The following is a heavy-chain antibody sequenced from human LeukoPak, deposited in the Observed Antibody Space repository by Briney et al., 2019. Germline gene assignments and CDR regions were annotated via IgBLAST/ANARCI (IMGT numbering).Heavy chain of an antibody. CDR2: LDPDGFT. J-gene: IGHJ3*01. V-gene: IGHV3-53*01. Sequence: GGSLRLSCVGSGFTVSINYMSWVRQAPGKGLEWVSFLDPDGFTPYADSVKGRFTISRDSSKNTLYLQLTTLRAEDTAIYYCTKGTFDHWGQGTFVTVSS. CDR3: TKGTFDH. CDR1: GFTVSINY.